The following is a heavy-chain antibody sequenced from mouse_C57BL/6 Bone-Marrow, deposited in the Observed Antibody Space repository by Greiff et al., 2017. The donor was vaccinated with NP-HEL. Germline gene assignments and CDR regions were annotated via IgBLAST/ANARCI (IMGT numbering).Heavy chain of an antibody. J-gene: IGHJ1*03. Sequence: EVQLQQSGAELVRPGASVKLSCTASGFNIKDDYMHWVKQRPEQGLEWIGWIDPENGDTEYASKFQGKATITADTSSNTAYLQLSSLTSEDTAVYYCTSYYYGSRYFDVWGTGTTVTVSS. CDR2: IDPENGDT. V-gene: IGHV14-4*01. CDR1: GFNIKDDY. CDR3: TSYYYGSRYFDV. D-gene: IGHD1-1*01.